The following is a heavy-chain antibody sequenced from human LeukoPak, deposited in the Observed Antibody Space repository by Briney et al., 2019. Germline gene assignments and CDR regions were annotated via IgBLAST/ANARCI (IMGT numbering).Heavy chain of an antibody. CDR1: GFTFSNYY. J-gene: IGHJ6*03. CDR3: ARGGYGHNMDV. V-gene: IGHV3-74*01. Sequence: GGSLRLSCVGSGFTFSNYYMYWVRQAQGKGPVWVSRIKNAGDDPIYADSVKGRFTISRDNAKNTVYLQMNSLRAEDTAVYYCARGGYGHNMDVWGEGTTVTVSS. CDR2: IKNAGDDP. D-gene: IGHD3-10*01.